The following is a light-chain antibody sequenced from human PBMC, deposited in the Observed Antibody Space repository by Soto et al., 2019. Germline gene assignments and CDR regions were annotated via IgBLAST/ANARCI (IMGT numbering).Light chain of an antibody. J-gene: IGKJ2*01. CDR2: VAS. Sequence: EIVLTQSPGTLSLSPGERATLSCRASQSVSNNYLAWYQQKRGQAPRLLIFVASIRATGIPDRFSGSGSGTDFTLTISRLEPEDFAVYYCQQYVSSPYTFGQGTKLEIK. CDR3: QQYVSSPYT. CDR1: QSVSNNY. V-gene: IGKV3-20*01.